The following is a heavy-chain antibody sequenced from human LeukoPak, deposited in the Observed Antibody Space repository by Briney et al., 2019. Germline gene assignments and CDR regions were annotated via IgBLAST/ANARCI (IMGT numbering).Heavy chain of an antibody. CDR2: TYYRSKWYN. J-gene: IGHJ6*04. D-gene: IGHD6-19*01. CDR3: ARGSRAVAGTHYYYGMDV. CDR1: GDSVSSNSAA. Sequence: SQTLSLTCAISGDSVSSNSAAWNWIRQSPSRGLEWLGRTYYRSKWYNDYAVSVKSRITINPDTSKNQFSLQLNSVTPEDTAVYYCARGSRAVAGTHYYYGMDVWGKGTTVTVSS. V-gene: IGHV6-1*01.